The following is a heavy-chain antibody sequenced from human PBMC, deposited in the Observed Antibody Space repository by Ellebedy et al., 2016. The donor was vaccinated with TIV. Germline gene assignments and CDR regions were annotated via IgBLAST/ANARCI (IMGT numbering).Heavy chain of an antibody. CDR3: ARASRELGYGMDV. V-gene: IGHV1-69*04. CDR1: GGTFSSYA. D-gene: IGHD3-10*01. Sequence: SVKVSXKASGGTFSSYAISWVRQAPGQGLEWMGRIIPILGIANYAQKFQGRVTITADKSTSTAYMGLSSLRSEDTAVYYCARASRELGYGMDVWGQGTTVTVSS. J-gene: IGHJ6*02. CDR2: IIPILGIA.